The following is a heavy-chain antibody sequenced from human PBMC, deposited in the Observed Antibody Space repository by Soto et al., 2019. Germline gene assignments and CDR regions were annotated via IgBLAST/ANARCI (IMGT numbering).Heavy chain of an antibody. D-gene: IGHD2-8*02. CDR3: ARVLGQCTGGSCFAES. Sequence: QVQLVESGGGVVQLGGSLRLSCAASGFTFSHYGMHWVRQAPGRGLDWVALIWHDGSDERYADSVKGRFTISRDSSMNTLYLQMNSLRAEDTAVYYCARVLGQCTGGSCFAESWGQGTLVTVSS. J-gene: IGHJ4*02. CDR1: GFTFSHYG. V-gene: IGHV3-33*01. CDR2: IWHDGSDE.